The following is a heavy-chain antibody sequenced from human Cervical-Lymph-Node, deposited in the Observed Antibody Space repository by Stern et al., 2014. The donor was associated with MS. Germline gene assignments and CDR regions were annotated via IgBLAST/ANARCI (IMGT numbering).Heavy chain of an antibody. D-gene: IGHD2-15*01. V-gene: IGHV1-3*01. Sequence: VQLVESGAEVKKPGASVRVSCKASGYTFTSYAMHWVRQAPGQRLEWMGWINAGNGNTKYSQKFQGRVTITRDTSASTAYMELSSLRSEDTAVYYCARDDPKYCSGGSCYSNYYYGMDVWGQGTTVTVSS. J-gene: IGHJ6*02. CDR1: GYTFTSYA. CDR3: ARDDPKYCSGGSCYSNYYYGMDV. CDR2: INAGNGNT.